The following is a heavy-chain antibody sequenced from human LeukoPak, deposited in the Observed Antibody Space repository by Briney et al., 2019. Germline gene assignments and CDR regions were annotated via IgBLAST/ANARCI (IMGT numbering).Heavy chain of an antibody. V-gene: IGHV3-21*05. CDR1: GFSFSTHS. CDR2: INLDGTDI. D-gene: IGHD6-6*01. J-gene: IGHJ3*02. CDR3: AGDGVGVRPGDAFDI. Sequence: PGGSLRLSCAASGFSFSTHSMNWVRQAPGKGLEWISFINLDGTDIHYGESVKGRFTISRDNAKNSVYLQMHTLRAEDTAVYCCAGDGVGVRPGDAFDIWSQGTLVTVSS.